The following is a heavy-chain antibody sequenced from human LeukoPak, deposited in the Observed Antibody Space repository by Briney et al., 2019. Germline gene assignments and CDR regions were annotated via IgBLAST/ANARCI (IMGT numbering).Heavy chain of an antibody. J-gene: IGHJ3*02. D-gene: IGHD3-22*01. CDR2: IYPGDSDT. V-gene: IGHV5-51*01. Sequence: GESLKISCKGSGYSFTSYWIGWVRQMPGKGLEWMGIIYPGDSDTRYSPSFQGQVTISADKSISTAYLQWSSLKASDTAMYYCARQGSETERIVVVIGHDAFDIWGQGTMVTVSS. CDR3: ARQGSETERIVVVIGHDAFDI. CDR1: GYSFTSYW.